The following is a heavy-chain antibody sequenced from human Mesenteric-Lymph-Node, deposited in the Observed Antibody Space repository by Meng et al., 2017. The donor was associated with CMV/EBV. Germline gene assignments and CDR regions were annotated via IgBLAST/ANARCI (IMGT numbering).Heavy chain of an antibody. Sequence: SQTLSLTCAISGDSVSSDSAAWSWIRQSPSRGLEWLGRTYYRSKWITDYAVSVKSRIIINPDTSKNQFSLHLDSVSPEDTAVYYCARTDNINAVLFDPWGQGTLVTVSS. D-gene: IGHD2/OR15-2a*01. CDR3: ARTDNINAVLFDP. V-gene: IGHV6-1*01. J-gene: IGHJ5*02. CDR1: GDSVSSDSAA. CDR2: TYYRSKWIT.